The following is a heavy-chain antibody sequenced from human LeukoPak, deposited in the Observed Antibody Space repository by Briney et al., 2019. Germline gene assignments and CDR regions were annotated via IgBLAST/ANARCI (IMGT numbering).Heavy chain of an antibody. CDR2: IWYDGSNK. CDR1: GFTFSSYG. V-gene: IGHV3-33*01. D-gene: IGHD6-19*01. Sequence: GSLRLSCAASGFTFSSYGMHWVRQAPGKGLEWVAVIWYDGSNKYYADSVKGRFTISRDNSKHTLYLQMNSLRAEDTAVYYCATSYSSGSRRGFDPWGQGTLVTVSS. J-gene: IGHJ5*02. CDR3: ATSYSSGSRRGFDP.